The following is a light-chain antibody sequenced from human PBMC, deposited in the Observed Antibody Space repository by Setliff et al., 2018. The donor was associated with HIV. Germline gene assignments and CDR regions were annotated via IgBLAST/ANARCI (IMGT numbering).Light chain of an antibody. CDR1: SNDVGGHNL. CDR2: NVN. CDR3: CSYSRSSVPYG. J-gene: IGLJ1*01. Sequence: QSALTQVASVSGSLGQSITISCTGTSNDVGGHNLVSWFRVDPGKAPKLIIFNVNLWASGVSHRFSASKSGNTASLTISGLQSEDEADYYCCSYSRSSVPYGFGSGTKVTVL. V-gene: IGLV2-23*02.